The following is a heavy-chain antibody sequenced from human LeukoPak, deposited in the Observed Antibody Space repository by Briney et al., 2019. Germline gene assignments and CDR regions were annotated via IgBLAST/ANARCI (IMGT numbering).Heavy chain of an antibody. CDR3: AKGSKGSYSPIDY. D-gene: IGHD1-26*01. J-gene: IGHJ4*02. Sequence: GGSLRLSCAASGFTFSSYAMHWVRQAPGKGLEWVAFIRYDGSNKYYADSVKGRFTISRDNSKNTLYLQMNSLRAEDTAVYYCAKGSKGSYSPIDYWGQGTLVTVSS. CDR1: GFTFSSYA. CDR2: IRYDGSNK. V-gene: IGHV3-30*02.